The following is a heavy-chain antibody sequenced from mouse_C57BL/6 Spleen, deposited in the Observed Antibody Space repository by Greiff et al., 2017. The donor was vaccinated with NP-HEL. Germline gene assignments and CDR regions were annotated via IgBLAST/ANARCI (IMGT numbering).Heavy chain of an antibody. CDR2: IRNKANGYTT. J-gene: IGHJ2*01. CDR3: ARYGGNHDY. Sequence: DVMLVESGRGLVQPGGSLSLSCAASGFTFTDYYMSWVRQPPGKALEWLGFIRNKANGYTTEYSASVKGRFTISRDNSQSILYLQMNALRAEDSATYYCARYGGNHDYWGQGTTLTVSS. D-gene: IGHD2-1*01. V-gene: IGHV7-3*01. CDR1: GFTFTDYY.